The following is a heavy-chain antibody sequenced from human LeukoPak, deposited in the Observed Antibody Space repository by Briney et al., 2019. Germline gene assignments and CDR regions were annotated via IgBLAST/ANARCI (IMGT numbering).Heavy chain of an antibody. Sequence: SETLSLTCTVSGGSISSGGYYWSWIRQHPGKGLEWIGYIYYSGSTNYNPSLKSRVTISVDTSKNQFSLKLSSVTAADTAVYYCAREVVLMVSTSTAFDIWGQGTMVTVSS. D-gene: IGHD2-8*01. V-gene: IGHV4-61*08. CDR3: AREVVLMVSTSTAFDI. CDR1: GGSISSGGYY. J-gene: IGHJ3*02. CDR2: IYYSGST.